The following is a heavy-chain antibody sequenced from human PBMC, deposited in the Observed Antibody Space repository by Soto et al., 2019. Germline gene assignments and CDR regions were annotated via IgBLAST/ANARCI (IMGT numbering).Heavy chain of an antibody. CDR3: AKERSSGWFNWFDP. Sequence: QVQLVESGGGVVQPGRSLRLSCAASGFTFSSYGMHWVRQAPGNGLEWVAVISYDGSNKYYADSVKSRFTISRDNSTNSLYLQMNSLRAEDTAVYYCAKERSSGWFNWFDPWGQGTMVTVSS. V-gene: IGHV3-30*18. CDR1: GFTFSSYG. D-gene: IGHD6-19*01. CDR2: ISYDGSNK. J-gene: IGHJ5*02.